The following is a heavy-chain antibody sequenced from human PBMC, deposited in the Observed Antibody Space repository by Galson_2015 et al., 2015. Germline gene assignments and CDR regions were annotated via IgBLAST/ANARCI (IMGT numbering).Heavy chain of an antibody. Sequence: SLRLSCAASGFIFYDYTIHWIRQAPGKGLEWVSLIAWDGGFTYYADSVRGQFTISRDNNKNSVYLEMNSLTTADTAFYYCASSRGFAESFDSWGQGTLVTVSS. V-gene: IGHV3-43*01. CDR2: IAWDGGFT. CDR3: ASSRGFAESFDS. CDR1: GFIFYDYT. D-gene: IGHD3-10*01. J-gene: IGHJ4*02.